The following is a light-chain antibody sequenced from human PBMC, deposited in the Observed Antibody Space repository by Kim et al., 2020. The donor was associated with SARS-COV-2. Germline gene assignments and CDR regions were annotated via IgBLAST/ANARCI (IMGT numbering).Light chain of an antibody. J-gene: IGKJ1*01. CDR1: QGISNY. CDR2: ATS. Sequence: AAVGDKVTITCRASQGISNYLAWYQQKPGKAPKLLIYATSTLQSGVPSRSRGSRSGTDFTLIITRLQPEDVATYYCQKYDSAPCTFGQGTKVDIK. V-gene: IGKV1-27*01. CDR3: QKYDSAPCT.